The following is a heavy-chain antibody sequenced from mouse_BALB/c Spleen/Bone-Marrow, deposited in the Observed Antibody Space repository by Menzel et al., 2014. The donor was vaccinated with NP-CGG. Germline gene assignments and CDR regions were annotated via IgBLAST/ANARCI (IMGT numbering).Heavy chain of an antibody. D-gene: IGHD1-1*01. CDR1: GFNIKDTY. CDR3: ALLLRYYAMDY. J-gene: IGHJ4*01. CDR2: IDPANGNT. Sequence: VQLQQSGAELVKPGASVKLSCTASGFNIKDTYMHWVKQRPEQSLEWIGRIDPANGNTKYDPKFQGKATITADTSSNTAYLQLSSLTSEGTAVYYCALLLRYYAMDYWGQGTSVTVSS. V-gene: IGHV14-3*02.